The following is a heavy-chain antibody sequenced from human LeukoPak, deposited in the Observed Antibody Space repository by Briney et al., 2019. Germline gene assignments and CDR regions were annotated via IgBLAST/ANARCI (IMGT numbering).Heavy chain of an antibody. CDR2: IFYSGIS. V-gene: IGHV4-31*03. Sequence: PSETLSLTCTVSVGSIHSGAYQWNWIRQHPGKGLEWIGHIFYSGISYYNPSLKSRITISVDTSREQFSLKMSAVTAADTAVHYWARGPNIPVAGNGHLGYGMDVWGQGTTVTVSS. J-gene: IGHJ6*02. D-gene: IGHD6-19*01. CDR1: VGSIHSGAYQ. CDR3: ARGPNIPVAGNGHLGYGMDV.